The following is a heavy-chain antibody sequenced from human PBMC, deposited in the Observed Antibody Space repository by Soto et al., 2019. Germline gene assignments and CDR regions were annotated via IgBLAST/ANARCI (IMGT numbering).Heavy chain of an antibody. CDR2: ISPTGSNK. D-gene: IGHD3-3*01. CDR3: ARGGRNYDFWSGYYSAYYYYYMDV. V-gene: IGHV3-23*01. J-gene: IGHJ6*03. CDR1: GYTHTFNTYA. Sequence: PGGSLRLSCAGSGYTHTFNTYAMSWVRQAPGKGLEWVAGISPTGSNKYYADSGKGRFTISRDNSKNTLYLQMNSLRAEDTAVYYCARGGRNYDFWSGYYSAYYYYYMDVWGKGTTVTVSS.